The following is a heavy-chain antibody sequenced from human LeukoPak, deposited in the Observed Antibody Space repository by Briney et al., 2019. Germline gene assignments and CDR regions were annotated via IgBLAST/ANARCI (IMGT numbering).Heavy chain of an antibody. Sequence: PSETLSLTCTVSGGSISSGSYYWSCLRQPAGKGLEWIGRIYTSGSTNYNPSLKSRVTISVDKAKNQFYLKLSSVTAADTAVYYCATYSSSSGRAYWGQGTLVTVSS. V-gene: IGHV4-61*02. J-gene: IGHJ4*02. CDR2: IYTSGST. CDR1: GGSISSGSYY. D-gene: IGHD6-6*01. CDR3: ATYSSSSGRAY.